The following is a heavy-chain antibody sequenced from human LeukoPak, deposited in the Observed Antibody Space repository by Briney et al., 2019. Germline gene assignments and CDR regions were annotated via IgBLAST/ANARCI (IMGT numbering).Heavy chain of an antibody. CDR1: GFTFSSYE. Sequence: GGSLRLSCAASGFTFSSYEMNWVRQAPGKGLEWLSYISSSGSTKYYADSVKGRFTISRDNSKNTLFLQMNSLRAGDTAVYYCARDPNGDYLGAFDFWGQGTTVTVSS. CDR3: ARDPNGDYLGAFDF. V-gene: IGHV3-48*03. D-gene: IGHD2-8*01. CDR2: ISSSGSTK. J-gene: IGHJ3*01.